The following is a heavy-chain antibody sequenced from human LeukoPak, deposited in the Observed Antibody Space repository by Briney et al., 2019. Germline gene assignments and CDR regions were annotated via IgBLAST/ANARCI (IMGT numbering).Heavy chain of an antibody. CDR1: GYRFTSYW. V-gene: IGHV5-51*01. Sequence: GESLKISFKGSGYRFTSYWIGWVRPMPGKGLEWMGIIYPGDSDTRFSPSFQGQATISADKSISTAYLQWSSLKASDTAMYYCARPRIGYNADAFDIWGQGTMVTVSS. D-gene: IGHD1-1*01. CDR3: ARPRIGYNADAFDI. J-gene: IGHJ3*02. CDR2: IYPGDSDT.